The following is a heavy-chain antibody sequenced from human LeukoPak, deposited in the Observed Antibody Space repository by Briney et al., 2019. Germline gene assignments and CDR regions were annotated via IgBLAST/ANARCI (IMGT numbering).Heavy chain of an antibody. CDR1: GFTFSSYG. Sequence: GSLRLSGAASGFTFSSYGMHWVRKAPGKGLEWVAVIWYDGSNKYYADSVKGRFTISRANSKNTLYLQMNSLRAEDTAVYYCARDRDYGSGSYTRRGMDVWGQGTTVTVSS. CDR3: ARDRDYGSGSYTRRGMDV. J-gene: IGHJ6*02. CDR2: IWYDGSNK. V-gene: IGHV3-33*01. D-gene: IGHD3-10*01.